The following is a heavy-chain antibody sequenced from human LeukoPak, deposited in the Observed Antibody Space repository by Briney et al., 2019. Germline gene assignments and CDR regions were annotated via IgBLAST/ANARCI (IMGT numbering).Heavy chain of an antibody. CDR2: ISAYNGNT. Sequence: GASVKLSCKPSGYTLTSYGISRVRQAPGQGLEWMGWISAYNGNTDYAQKLPGRVTMTTGTSTSTAYMELRSLRSDDTAVYYCAREPPRGGYYDSSGYSLLDYWGQGTLVTVSS. CDR1: GYTLTSYG. V-gene: IGHV1-18*01. J-gene: IGHJ4*02. D-gene: IGHD3-22*01. CDR3: AREPPRGGYYDSSGYSLLDY.